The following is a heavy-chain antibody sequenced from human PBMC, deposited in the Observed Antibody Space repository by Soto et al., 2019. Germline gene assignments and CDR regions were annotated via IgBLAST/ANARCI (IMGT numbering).Heavy chain of an antibody. J-gene: IGHJ3*02. Sequence: SETLSLTCTVSGGSISSSSYYWGWIRQPPGKGLEWIGSIYYSGSTYYNPSLKSRVTISVDTSKNQFSLKLSSVTAADTAVYYCVRGEGYSGYDFAFDIWGQGTMVTVSS. D-gene: IGHD5-12*01. CDR2: IYYSGST. CDR3: VRGEGYSGYDFAFDI. V-gene: IGHV4-39*01. CDR1: GGSISSSSYY.